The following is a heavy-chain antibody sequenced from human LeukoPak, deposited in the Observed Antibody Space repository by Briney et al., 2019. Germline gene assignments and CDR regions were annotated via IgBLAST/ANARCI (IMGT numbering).Heavy chain of an antibody. V-gene: IGHV3-9*03. CDR1: GFTFDDYA. D-gene: IGHD1-26*01. J-gene: IGHJ4*02. Sequence: PGGSLRLSCAAFGFTFDDYAMHWVRQAPGKGLEWVSGISWNSGSIGYADSVKGRFTISRDNAKNSLYVQMNSLRAEDMALYYCAKVSSKWELLPYFDYWGQGTLVTVSS. CDR2: ISWNSGSI. CDR3: AKVSSKWELLPYFDY.